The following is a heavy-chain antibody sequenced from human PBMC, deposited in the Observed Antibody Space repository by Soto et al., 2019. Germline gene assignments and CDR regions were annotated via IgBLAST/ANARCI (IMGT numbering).Heavy chain of an antibody. D-gene: IGHD3-22*01. CDR2: ISSNGTTI. CDR3: ARDGRGISGYSAY. Sequence: EVQLVESGGGLVQPGGSLRLSCAASGFTFSDYEMNWVRQAPGKGLEWVSYISSNGTTIYYADSVKGRFTISRDNAKNSLYLQMNSLRAEDTAVYYCARDGRGISGYSAYWGQGTLVTVSS. J-gene: IGHJ4*02. V-gene: IGHV3-48*03. CDR1: GFTFSDYE.